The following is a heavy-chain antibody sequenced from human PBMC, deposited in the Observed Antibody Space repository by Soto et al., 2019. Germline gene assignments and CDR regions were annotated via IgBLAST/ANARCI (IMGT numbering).Heavy chain of an antibody. CDR1: GYTFTGYY. V-gene: IGHV1-2*04. CDR3: ARDRTSSIAAAGCFDY. J-gene: IGHJ4*02. CDR2: INPNSGGT. Sequence: ASVKVSCKASGYTFTGYYMHWVRQAPGQGLEWMGWINPNSGGTNYAQKFQGWVTMTRDTSISTAYMELSRLRSDDTAVYYCARDRTSSIAAAGCFDYWGQGTLVTVSS. D-gene: IGHD6-13*01.